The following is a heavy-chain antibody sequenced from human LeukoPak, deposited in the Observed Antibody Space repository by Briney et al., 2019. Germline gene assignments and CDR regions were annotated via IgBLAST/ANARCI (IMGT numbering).Heavy chain of an antibody. CDR1: GFTFSSYD. V-gene: IGHV3-13*01. Sequence: GGSLRLSCAASGFTFSSYDVHWVRQATGKGLQWVSGIGTAGETYYPGSVKGRFTISRENAKNSLYLQMNSLRAGDTAVYYCARAGYSSSWYSRYFDLWGRGTLVTVSS. J-gene: IGHJ2*01. CDR3: ARAGYSSSWYSRYFDL. CDR2: IGTAGET. D-gene: IGHD6-13*01.